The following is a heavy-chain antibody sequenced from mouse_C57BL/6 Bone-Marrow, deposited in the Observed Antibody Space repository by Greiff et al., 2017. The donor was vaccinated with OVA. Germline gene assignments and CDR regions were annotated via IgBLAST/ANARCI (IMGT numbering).Heavy chain of an antibody. Sequence: VQLKESGPGMVKPSQSLSLTCTVTGYSITSGYDWHWIRHFPGNKLEWMGYISYSGSTNYNPSLKNRIPITHDPSKNHFFLKLNSGTTEDTATYFCARGGPNWAYWYFDVWGTGTTVTVSS. CDR2: ISYSGST. CDR3: ARGGPNWAYWYFDV. D-gene: IGHD4-1*01. J-gene: IGHJ1*03. CDR1: GYSITSGYD. V-gene: IGHV3-1*01.